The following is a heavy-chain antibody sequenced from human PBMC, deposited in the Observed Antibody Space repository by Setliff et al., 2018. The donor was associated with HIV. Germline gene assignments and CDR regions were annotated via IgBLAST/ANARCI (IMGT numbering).Heavy chain of an antibody. CDR3: ASTTSGVSGSYPAHAFDI. CDR2: FSPRGRT. J-gene: IGHJ3*02. D-gene: IGHD3-10*01. CDR1: DYSISSDYY. Sequence: SETLSLTCAVSDYSISSDYYWGRIRQPPGKGPEWIGSFSPRGRTYQNASLKSRVTISVDRSKNQFSLKLTSVTAADTAIYYCASTTSGVSGSYPAHAFDIWGQGTMVTVSS. V-gene: IGHV4-38-2*01.